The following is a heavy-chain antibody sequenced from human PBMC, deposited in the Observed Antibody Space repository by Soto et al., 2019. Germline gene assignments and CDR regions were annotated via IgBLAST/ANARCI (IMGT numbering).Heavy chain of an antibody. J-gene: IGHJ6*02. CDR1: GYSFTSYW. CDR3: ARLPRSSWRSYYYYYGMDV. V-gene: IGHV5-10-1*01. Sequence: SGESLKISCKGSGYSFTSYWISWVRQMPGKGLEWMGRIDPSDSYTNYSPSFQGHVTISADKSISTAYLQWSSLKASDTAMYYCARLPRSSWRSYYYYYGMDVWGQGTTVTVSS. CDR2: IDPSDSYT. D-gene: IGHD2-2*01.